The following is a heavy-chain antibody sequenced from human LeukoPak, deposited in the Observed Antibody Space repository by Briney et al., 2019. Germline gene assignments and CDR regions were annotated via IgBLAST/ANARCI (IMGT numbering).Heavy chain of an antibody. CDR1: GFTFSSFW. J-gene: IGHJ4*02. CDR3: ARDLNYFDY. V-gene: IGHV3-7*01. CDR2: IKQDGSEK. Sequence: PGGSLRLSCAASGFTFSSFWMTWVRQAPGKGLEWVANIKQDGSEKYFDSVRGRFTISRDNATNSLYLQMNSLRAEDTAVYYCARDLNYFDYWGQGTLVAVSS.